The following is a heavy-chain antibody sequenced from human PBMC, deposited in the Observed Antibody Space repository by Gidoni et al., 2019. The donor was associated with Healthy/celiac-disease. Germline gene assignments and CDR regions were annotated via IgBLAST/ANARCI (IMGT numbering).Heavy chain of an antibody. CDR1: GGSISSSSYY. J-gene: IGHJ1*01. V-gene: IGHV4-39*01. CDR3: ARQLPRGYFQH. D-gene: IGHD2-15*01. CDR2: IYYSGST. Sequence: QLQLQESGPGLVKPSETLSLTCTVSGGSISSSSYYWGWIRQPPGKGLEWIGSIYYSGSTYYNPSLKSRVTISVDTSKNQFSLKLSSVTAADTAVYYCARQLPRGYFQHWGQGTLVTVSS.